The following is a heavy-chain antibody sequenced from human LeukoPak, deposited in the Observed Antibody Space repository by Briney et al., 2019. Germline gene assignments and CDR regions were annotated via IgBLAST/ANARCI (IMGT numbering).Heavy chain of an antibody. CDR3: ARASYYYDTTGLGAVDI. V-gene: IGHV3-9*01. D-gene: IGHD3-22*01. CDR2: INWNSDNI. J-gene: IGHJ3*02. Sequence: GGSLRLSCAASGFTFNDHAMYWVRQAPGKGLEWVSGINWNSDNIGYADSVKGRFTISRDDAKNSLFLQMNSLRTEDTALYYCARASYYYDTTGLGAVDIWGQGTMVTVSS. CDR1: GFTFNDHA.